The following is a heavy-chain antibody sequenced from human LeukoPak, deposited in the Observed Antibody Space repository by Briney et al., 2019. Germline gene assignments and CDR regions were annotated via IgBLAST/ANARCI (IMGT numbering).Heavy chain of an antibody. D-gene: IGHD3-3*01. CDR3: AQGGDFAFDM. J-gene: IGHJ3*02. CDR1: GFTFSAYD. Sequence: KAGGSLRLSCVGSGFTFSAYDMQWVRQAPGKGLEWVSGTSRSSGAHYTDSVKGRFTISRDNSKDTLYLQMDSLRAEDTAVYYCAQGGDFAFDMWGQGTMVTVSS. V-gene: IGHV3-23*01. CDR2: TSRSSGA.